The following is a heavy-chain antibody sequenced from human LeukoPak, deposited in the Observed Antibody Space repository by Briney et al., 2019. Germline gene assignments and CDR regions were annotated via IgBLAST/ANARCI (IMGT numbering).Heavy chain of an antibody. CDR3: ARGGYDFWSGYQTLDY. D-gene: IGHD3-3*01. J-gene: IGHJ4*02. CDR1: GYTFTGYY. CDR2: ISAYNGNT. V-gene: IGHV1-18*04. Sequence: ASVKVSCKASGYTFTGYYMHWVRQAPGQGLEWMGWISAYNGNTNYAQKLQGRVTMTTDTSTSTAYMELRSLRSDDTAVYYCARGGYDFWSGYQTLDYWGQGTLVTVSS.